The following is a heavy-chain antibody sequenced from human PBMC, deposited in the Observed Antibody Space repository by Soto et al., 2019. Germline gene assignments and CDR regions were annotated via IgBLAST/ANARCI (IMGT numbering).Heavy chain of an antibody. J-gene: IGHJ5*02. V-gene: IGHV3-21*01. CDR3: ARDLHDYVSFRFDP. CDR2: ISRSSSYI. D-gene: IGHD3-16*01. CDR1: GFTFNSYS. Sequence: PGGSLRLSCAVSGFTFNSYSMNWVRQAPGKGLEWVSSISRSSSYIYYADSVKGRFTISRDNAKNSLYLQMNSLRAEDTAVYYCARDLHDYVSFRFDPWGQGTLVTVSS.